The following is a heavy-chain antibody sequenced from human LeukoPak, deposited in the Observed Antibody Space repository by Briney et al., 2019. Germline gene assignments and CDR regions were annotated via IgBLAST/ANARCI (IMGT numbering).Heavy chain of an antibody. D-gene: IGHD3-3*01. V-gene: IGHV3-66*02. J-gene: IGHJ3*02. Sequence: GGSLRLSCVASGFTVSTNYMSWVRQAPGKGLEWVSLLYSGGSTYYADSVKGRFTISRDNSKNTLYLQMNSLRPEDTAVYYCASRDDFWSGYYFDIWGQGTMVTVSS. CDR2: LYSGGST. CDR3: ASRDDFWSGYYFDI. CDR1: GFTVSTNY.